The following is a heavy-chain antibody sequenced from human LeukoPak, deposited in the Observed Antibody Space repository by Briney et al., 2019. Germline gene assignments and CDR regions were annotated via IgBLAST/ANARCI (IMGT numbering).Heavy chain of an antibody. J-gene: IGHJ4*02. CDR2: ISGSGGST. CDR3: AKDCSGGSCYSS. D-gene: IGHD2-15*01. CDR1: GFTVSSNY. Sequence: PGGSLRLSCAASGFTVSSNYMSWVRQAPGKGQEWVSAISGSGGSTYYADSVKGRFTISRDNSKNTLYLQMNSLRAEDTAVYYCAKDCSGGSCYSSWGQGTLVTVSS. V-gene: IGHV3-23*01.